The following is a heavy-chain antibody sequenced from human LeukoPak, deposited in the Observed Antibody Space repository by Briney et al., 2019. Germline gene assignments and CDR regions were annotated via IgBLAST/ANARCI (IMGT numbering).Heavy chain of an antibody. V-gene: IGHV3-7*01. CDR3: ARGYYDILTGYYP. Sequence: PGGSLRLSCAASGFTFSSYWMSWVRQAPGKGLEWVANIKQDGSEKYHVDSVKGRFTISRDNAKNSLYLQMNSLRAEDTAVYYCARGYYDILTGYYPWGQGTLVTVSS. D-gene: IGHD3-9*01. J-gene: IGHJ5*02. CDR2: IKQDGSEK. CDR1: GFTFSSYW.